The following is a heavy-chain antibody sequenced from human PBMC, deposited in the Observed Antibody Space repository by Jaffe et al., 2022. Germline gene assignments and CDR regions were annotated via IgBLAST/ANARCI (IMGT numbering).Heavy chain of an antibody. CDR2: FDPEDGET. V-gene: IGHV1-24*01. J-gene: IGHJ5*02. Sequence: QVQLVQSGAEVKKPGASVKVSCKVSGYTLTELSMHWVRQAPGKGLEWMGGFDPEDGETIYAQKFQGRVTMTEDTSTDTAYMELSSLRSEDTAVYYCATARSATEWLLYERLVYWFDPWGQGTLVTVSS. CDR3: ATARSATEWLLYERLVYWFDP. D-gene: IGHD3-3*01. CDR1: GYTLTELS.